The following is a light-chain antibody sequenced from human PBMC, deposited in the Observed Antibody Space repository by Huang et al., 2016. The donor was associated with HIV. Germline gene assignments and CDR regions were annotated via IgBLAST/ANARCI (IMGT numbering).Light chain of an antibody. CDR1: RSVGNN. J-gene: IGKJ2*01. Sequence: IVMTQSPATLSVSPGERVTLSCRASRSVGNNLAWYQQKVGQPPRLLIYGASTRAPGIAARFSGSGSGTDFTLTISSLQSEDFAVYYCQQYNDWPPWYTFGQGTKLEIK. CDR3: QQYNDWPPWYT. CDR2: GAS. V-gene: IGKV3-15*01.